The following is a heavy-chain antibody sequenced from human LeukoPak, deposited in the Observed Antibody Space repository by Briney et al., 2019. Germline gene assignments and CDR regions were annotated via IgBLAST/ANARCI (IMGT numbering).Heavy chain of an antibody. V-gene: IGHV4-59*13. J-gene: IGHJ3*02. Sequence: PSETPSLTCTVSGGSISSYHWSWIRQPPGKGLEWIGYISYIGNTNYNPSLKSRVTISIDTPKNQFSLKLTSVTAADTAVYYCARESYYYDSSGYYYVYAFDIWGQGTMVTVSS. CDR3: ARESYYYDSSGYYYVYAFDI. CDR1: GGSISSYH. D-gene: IGHD3-22*01. CDR2: ISYIGNT.